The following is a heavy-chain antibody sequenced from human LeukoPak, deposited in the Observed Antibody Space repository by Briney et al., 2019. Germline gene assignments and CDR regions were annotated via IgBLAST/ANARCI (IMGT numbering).Heavy chain of an antibody. V-gene: IGHV3-23*01. CDR1: GFPFSSYA. CDR3: AKGSVHGSSWD. CDR2: VSGSGGST. Sequence: GPLSLSCAASGFPFSSYAMSWVRQAPGKGLEWVSAVSGSGGSTYYADSVKGRFTISRDNSKNTLYLQMNSLRAEDTAVYYCAKGSVHGSSWDWGQGTLVTVSS. D-gene: IGHD6-13*01. J-gene: IGHJ4*02.